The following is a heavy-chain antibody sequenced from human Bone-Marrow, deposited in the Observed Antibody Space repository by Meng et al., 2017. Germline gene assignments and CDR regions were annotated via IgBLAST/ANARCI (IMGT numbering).Heavy chain of an antibody. J-gene: IGHJ4*02. CDR2: ISSTSNDI. CDR3: TRDQGGVTPDY. Sequence: GGSLRLSCAASGFSFNTYPMNWVRQAPGEGLQWVSSISSTSNDIYYADSVKGRFTISRDNAENSLYLQMNSLRVDDTAVYYCTRDQGGVTPDYWGQGALVTVSS. CDR1: GFSFNTYP. V-gene: IGHV3-21*01. D-gene: IGHD2-21*02.